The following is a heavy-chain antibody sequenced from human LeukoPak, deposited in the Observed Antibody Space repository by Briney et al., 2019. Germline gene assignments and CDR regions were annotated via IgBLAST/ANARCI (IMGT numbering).Heavy chain of an antibody. CDR3: ARENVGYCSGGSCYSGFDI. CDR2: ISSSSSTI. Sequence: GGSLKLSCAASGFTFSSYSMNWVRQAPGKGLEWVSYISSSSSTIYYADSVKGRFTISRDNAKNSLYLQMNSLRAEDTAVYYCARENVGYCSGGSCYSGFDIWGQGTMVTVSS. CDR1: GFTFSSYS. J-gene: IGHJ3*02. D-gene: IGHD2-15*01. V-gene: IGHV3-48*01.